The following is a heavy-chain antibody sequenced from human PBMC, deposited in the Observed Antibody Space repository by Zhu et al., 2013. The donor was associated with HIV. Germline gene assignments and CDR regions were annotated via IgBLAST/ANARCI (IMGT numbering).Heavy chain of an antibody. D-gene: IGHD2-15*01. CDR2: IYSGGST. CDR1: GFTVSSND. J-gene: IGHJ6*03. Sequence: EVQLVESGGGLVQPGGSLRLSCIASGFTVSSNDMTWVRQAPGKGLEWVSAIYSGGSTYYADSVKGRFTISRDNSKNTLYLQMNSLRAEDTAVYYCARALYTPVFRGYHSYYYYMDVWGKGTTVTVSS. CDR3: ARALYTPVFRGYHSYYYYMDV. V-gene: IGHV3-53*01.